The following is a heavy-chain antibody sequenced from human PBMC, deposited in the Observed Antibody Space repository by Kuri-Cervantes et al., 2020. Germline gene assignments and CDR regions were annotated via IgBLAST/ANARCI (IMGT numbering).Heavy chain of an antibody. Sequence: GGSLRLSCKGSGYSFTSHWIGWVRQMPGKGLEWMGIIYPGDSDTRYSPSFQGQVTISADKSISTAYLQWSSLKASDTAMYYCARLPGDYIWGSYRAYDYWGQGTLVTVSS. CDR1: GYSFTSHW. CDR2: IYPGDSDT. J-gene: IGHJ4*02. V-gene: IGHV5-51*01. D-gene: IGHD3-16*02. CDR3: ARLPGDYIWGSYRAYDY.